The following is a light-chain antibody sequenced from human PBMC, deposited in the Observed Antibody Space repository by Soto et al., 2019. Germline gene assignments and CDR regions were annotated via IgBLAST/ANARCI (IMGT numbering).Light chain of an antibody. J-gene: IGLJ1*01. Sequence: QSALAQPASVSGSPGQSIAISCTGTTSDVGGYNYVSWYQRHPGKVPKLLIHEVSNRPSGVSNRFSGSKSGNTASLTISGLQAEDEADYYCLSKTSTISYVFGTGTKVTVL. CDR2: EVS. V-gene: IGLV2-14*01. CDR3: LSKTSTISYV. CDR1: TSDVGGYNY.